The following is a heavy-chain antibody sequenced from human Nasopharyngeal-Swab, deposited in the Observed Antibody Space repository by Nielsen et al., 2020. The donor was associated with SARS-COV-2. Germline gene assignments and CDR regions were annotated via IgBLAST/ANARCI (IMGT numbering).Heavy chain of an antibody. J-gene: IGHJ4*02. D-gene: IGHD2-2*01. CDR2: INSDGSST. V-gene: IGHV3-74*01. CDR1: GFTFSTYW. Sequence: GGSLRLSCAASGFTFSTYWMHWVRQAPGKGLVWVSRINSDGSSTNYADSVKGRFTISRDNAKKTLCLQMNSLRAEDTAVYYCAAAAKGYWGQGTLVTVSS. CDR3: AAAAKGY.